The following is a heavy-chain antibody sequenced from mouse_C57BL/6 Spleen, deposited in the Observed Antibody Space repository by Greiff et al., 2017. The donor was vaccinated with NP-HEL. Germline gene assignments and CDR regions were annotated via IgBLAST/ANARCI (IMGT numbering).Heavy chain of an antibody. D-gene: IGHD2-4*01. CDR2: INPSTGGT. CDR3: ARAGIYYDYDGDYYAMDY. V-gene: IGHV1-42*01. CDR1: GYSFTGYY. Sequence: SGPELVKPGASVKISCKASGYSFTGYYMNWVKQSPEKSLEWIGAINPSTGGTTYNQKFKAKATLTVDKSSSTAYMQLKSLTSEDSAVYYCARAGIYYDYDGDYYAMDYWGQGTSVTVSS. J-gene: IGHJ4*01.